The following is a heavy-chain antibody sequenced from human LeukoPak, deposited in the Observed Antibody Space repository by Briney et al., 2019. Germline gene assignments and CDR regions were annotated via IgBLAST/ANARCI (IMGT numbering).Heavy chain of an antibody. D-gene: IGHD3-10*01. Sequence: GGALRLSWAASGFTFSSNSMNWVRQAPGEGLEWVSYISSTGGTIYYADSMKGRFTISRDNAKNSLYLQMNSLRVEGTAIYYCASGGHVDYWGQGTLVTVSS. V-gene: IGHV3-48*04. CDR2: ISSTGGTI. CDR3: ASGGHVDY. J-gene: IGHJ4*02. CDR1: GFTFSSNS.